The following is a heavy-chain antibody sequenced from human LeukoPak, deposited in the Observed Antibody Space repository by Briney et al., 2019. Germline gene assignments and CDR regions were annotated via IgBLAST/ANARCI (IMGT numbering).Heavy chain of an antibody. CDR1: GFTFSSYA. D-gene: IGHD1-26*01. CDR3: ARGYGGSDAFDI. V-gene: IGHV3-23*01. J-gene: IGHJ3*02. CDR2: ISGSGGST. Sequence: GGSLRLSCAASGFTFSSYAMSWVRQAPGNGLEWVSAISGSGGSTYYADSVKGRFTISRDNSKNTLYLQMNSLRAEDTAVYYCARGYGGSDAFDIWGQGTMVTVSS.